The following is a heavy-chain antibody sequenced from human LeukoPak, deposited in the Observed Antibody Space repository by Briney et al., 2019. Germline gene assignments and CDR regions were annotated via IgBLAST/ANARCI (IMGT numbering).Heavy chain of an antibody. CDR1: GGSISSPSYY. CDR3: ASSIAVAGQVYFDY. J-gene: IGHJ4*02. CDR2: IYYSGST. Sequence: SETLSLTCTVSGGSISSPSYYWGWIRQPPGKGLEWIGSIYYSGSTYYNPSLKSRVTISVDTSKNQFSLKLSSVTAADTAVYYCASSIAVAGQVYFDYWGQGTLVTVSS. V-gene: IGHV4-39*07. D-gene: IGHD6-19*01.